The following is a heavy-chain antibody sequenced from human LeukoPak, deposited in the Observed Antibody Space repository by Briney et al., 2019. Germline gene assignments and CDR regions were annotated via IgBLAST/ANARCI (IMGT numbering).Heavy chain of an antibody. CDR3: AREFIAAAGTDYYYYYGMDV. Sequence: ASVKVSRKASGYTFTDYYMHWVRQAPGQGLEWVGWINPNSGGTNYAQKFQGWVTMTRDTSISTAYMELSRLRSDDTAVYYCAREFIAAAGTDYYYYYGMDVWGQGTTVTVSS. CDR2: INPNSGGT. V-gene: IGHV1-2*04. D-gene: IGHD6-13*01. CDR1: GYTFTDYY. J-gene: IGHJ6*02.